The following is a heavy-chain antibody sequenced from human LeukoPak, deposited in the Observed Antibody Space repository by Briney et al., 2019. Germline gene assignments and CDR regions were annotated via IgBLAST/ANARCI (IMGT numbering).Heavy chain of an antibody. CDR3: AREEIGLAAAGTRYYYMDV. D-gene: IGHD6-13*01. CDR2: INSDGSST. Sequence: GGSLRLSCAASGFTFSSYWMHWVRQAPGKGLVWVSRINSDGSSTSYADSVKGRFTISRDNAKNSLYLQMNSLRAEDTAVYYCAREEIGLAAAGTRYYYMDVWGKGTTVTVSS. J-gene: IGHJ6*03. V-gene: IGHV3-74*01. CDR1: GFTFSSYW.